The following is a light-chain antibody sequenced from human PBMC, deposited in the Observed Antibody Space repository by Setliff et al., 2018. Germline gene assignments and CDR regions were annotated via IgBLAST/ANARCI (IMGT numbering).Light chain of an antibody. CDR2: WAS. CDR1: QSILYSTNSKNY. CDR3: QQYYSPPST. V-gene: IGKV4-1*01. J-gene: IGKJ1*01. Sequence: DIVMTQSPDSLAVSLGERATINCKSSQSILYSTNSKNYLAWYQHKPGQPPRLLIYWASTRESGVPGRFSGSGSGTDFTLTISSLQAEDVAVYYCQQYYSPPSTFGQGTKV.